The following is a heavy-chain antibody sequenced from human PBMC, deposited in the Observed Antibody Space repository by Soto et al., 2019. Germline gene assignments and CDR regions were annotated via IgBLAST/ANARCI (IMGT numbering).Heavy chain of an antibody. Sequence: EVQLVESGGGLVKPGGSRRLSCAASGFSFSDAWMTWVRQAPGAGLEWVGHIRSKSEGGTTDYAAPVKGRLYISRDASKTTLYLQMNSMKNEDTAIYYCTTDPHSTGTKYWGQGTLVTVSS. V-gene: IGHV3-15*01. D-gene: IGHD1-1*01. CDR3: TTDPHSTGTKY. CDR2: IRSKSEGGTT. CDR1: GFSFSDAW. J-gene: IGHJ4*02.